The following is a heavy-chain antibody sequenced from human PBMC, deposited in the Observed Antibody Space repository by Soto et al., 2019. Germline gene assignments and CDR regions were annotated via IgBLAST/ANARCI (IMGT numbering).Heavy chain of an antibody. CDR3: AHIPNYYQYDWFDP. D-gene: IGHD3-16*01. V-gene: IGHV2-5*02. CDR2: IYWDDDK. CDR1: GVSLTTRGVG. Sequence: QITLKESGPTLVQPTQTLTLTCTFSGVSLTTRGVGVGWILQPPGKALECLALIYWDDDKRYSPSLQSRLSITKDTSETQVVLTMTNVDPVDTATYYCAHIPNYYQYDWFDPWGQGNLVSVSS. J-gene: IGHJ5*02.